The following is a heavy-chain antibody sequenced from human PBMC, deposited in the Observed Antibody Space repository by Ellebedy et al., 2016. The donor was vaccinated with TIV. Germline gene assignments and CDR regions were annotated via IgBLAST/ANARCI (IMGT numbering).Heavy chain of an antibody. D-gene: IGHD2-2*01. V-gene: IGHV3-30*01. CDR3: ARDHIVVVPAANAFEI. Sequence: GESLKISCAASGFTFSSYAMHWVRQAPGKGLEWVAVISYDGSNKYYADSVKGRFTISRDNSKNTLYLQMNSLRAGDTAVYYCARDHIVVVPAANAFEIWGQGTMVTVSS. CDR2: ISYDGSNK. J-gene: IGHJ3*02. CDR1: GFTFSSYA.